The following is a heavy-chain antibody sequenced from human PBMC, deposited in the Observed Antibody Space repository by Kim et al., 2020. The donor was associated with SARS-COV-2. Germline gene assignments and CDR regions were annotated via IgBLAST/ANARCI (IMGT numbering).Heavy chain of an antibody. CDR2: IKSKTDGGTT. J-gene: IGHJ6*02. Sequence: GGSLRLSCAASGFTFSNAWMSWVRQAPGKGLEWVGRIKSKTDGGTTDYAAPVKGRFTISRDDSKNTLYLQMNSLKTEDTAVYYCTTDLEQDIVLMVYASYYGMDVWGQGTTVTVSS. CDR1: GFTFSNAW. D-gene: IGHD2-8*01. V-gene: IGHV3-15*01. CDR3: TTDLEQDIVLMVYASYYGMDV.